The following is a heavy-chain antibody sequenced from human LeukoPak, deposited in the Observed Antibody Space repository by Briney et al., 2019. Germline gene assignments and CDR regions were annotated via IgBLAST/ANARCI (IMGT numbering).Heavy chain of an antibody. CDR3: ATDYITHFDY. D-gene: IGHD3-10*01. J-gene: IGHJ4*02. V-gene: IGHV1-24*01. CDR2: FDPEDGET. CDR1: GYTLTELS. Sequence: ASVKVSCKVSGYTLTELSMHWVRQAPGKGLEWTGGFDPEDGETIYAQKFQGRVTMTEDTSTDTAYMELGSLRSEDTAVYYCATDYITHFDYWGQGTLVTVSS.